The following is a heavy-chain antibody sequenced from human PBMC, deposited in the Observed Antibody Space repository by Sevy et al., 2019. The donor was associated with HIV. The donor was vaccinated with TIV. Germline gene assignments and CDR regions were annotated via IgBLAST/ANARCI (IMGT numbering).Heavy chain of an antibody. J-gene: IGHJ4*02. CDR1: GFTFSSYS. CDR2: ISSSSSYI. Sequence: GGSLRLSCAASGFTFSSYSMNWVRQAPGKGLEWVSSISSSSSYIYYADSVKGRFTISRDNAKNSLYLQMNSLRAEDTAVYYCARGVARASPSFFTFGGVIGYFDYWGQGTLVTVSS. CDR3: ARGVARASPSFFTFGGVIGYFDY. V-gene: IGHV3-21*01. D-gene: IGHD3-16*01.